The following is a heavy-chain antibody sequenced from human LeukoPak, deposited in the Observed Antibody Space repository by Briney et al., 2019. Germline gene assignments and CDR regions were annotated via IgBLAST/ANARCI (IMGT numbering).Heavy chain of an antibody. CDR1: GYTFTGYF. J-gene: IGHJ4*02. CDR3: ARVAGIDYYDGSGYPDY. Sequence: ASVKVSCKASGYTFTGYFMHWVRQAPGQGLEWMGWIKHKSGGTNYAQKFQGRVTTTRDTSISTAYMELRRLTSDDTAVYYCARVAGIDYYDGSGYPDYWGQGTLVTVSS. V-gene: IGHV1-2*02. CDR2: IKHKSGGT. D-gene: IGHD3-22*01.